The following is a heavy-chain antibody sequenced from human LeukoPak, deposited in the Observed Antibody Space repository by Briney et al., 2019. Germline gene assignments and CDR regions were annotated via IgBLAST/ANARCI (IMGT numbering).Heavy chain of an antibody. CDR2: IYPDDSDT. J-gene: IGHJ4*02. CDR1: GYRFTNYW. Sequence: GESLKISCKGSGYRFTNYWIGWVRQMPGKGLEWMGIIYPDDSDTRYSPSFQGQVTMSADKSINTVYLQWSSLKASDTAMYYCARLGPFRLARLFDYWGQGTLVTVSS. CDR3: ARLGPFRLARLFDY. V-gene: IGHV5-51*01. D-gene: IGHD2/OR15-2a*01.